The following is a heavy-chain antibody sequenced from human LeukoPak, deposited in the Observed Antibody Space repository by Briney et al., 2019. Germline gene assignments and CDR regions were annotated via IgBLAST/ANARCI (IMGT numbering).Heavy chain of an antibody. V-gene: IGHV1-18*04. J-gene: IGHJ6*04. D-gene: IGHD6-13*01. CDR2: IRALNGNI. CDR1: GYPFTSYG. Sequence: ASVKVSCMASGYPFTSYGISWGRQAPGQGLEWRGWIRALNGNINYAQKPQGTGSMTTDTFTSTAYMELRSVRSDDTAVYYCARSDGSRWNYYYYGIDIWGKGTTVTVSS. CDR3: ARSDGSRWNYYYYGIDI.